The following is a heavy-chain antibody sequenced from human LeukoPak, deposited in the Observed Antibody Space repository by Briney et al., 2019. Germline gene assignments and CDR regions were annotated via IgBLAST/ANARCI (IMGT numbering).Heavy chain of an antibody. Sequence: PGGSLRLSCTASGFTFSDYWMTWVRQAPGEGPEWVANIKQDGSQRYYVDSVGGRFTISRDNAKNSLFLQMNGLRAEDTAVHYCARRGGSSSRRSPIDYWGQGTLVTVSS. D-gene: IGHD6-6*01. V-gene: IGHV3-7*01. CDR2: IKQDGSQR. J-gene: IGHJ4*02. CDR3: ARRGGSSSRRSPIDY. CDR1: GFTFSDYW.